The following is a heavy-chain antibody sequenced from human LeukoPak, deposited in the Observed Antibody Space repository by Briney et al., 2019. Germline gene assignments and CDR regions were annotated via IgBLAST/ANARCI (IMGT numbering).Heavy chain of an antibody. J-gene: IGHJ2*01. CDR1: GYSIAHGFF. CDR2: LYHSGTT. D-gene: IGHD2-15*01. Sequence: TETLSLTCTVSGYSIAHGFFWAWIRQPPGGGLEWIGSLYHSGTTYYNTSLKSRISTSVDTSKNQFSLKLRLVTAADTAVYYCARVEVPRDINDWYFDLWGRGTLVTVSS. V-gene: IGHV4-38-2*02. CDR3: ARVEVPRDINDWYFDL.